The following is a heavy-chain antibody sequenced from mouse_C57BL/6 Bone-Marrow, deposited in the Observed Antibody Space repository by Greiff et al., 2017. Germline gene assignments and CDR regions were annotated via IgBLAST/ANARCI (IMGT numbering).Heavy chain of an antibody. V-gene: IGHV1-15*01. CDR1: GYTFTDYE. D-gene: IGHD1-1*01. CDR2: IDPETGGT. J-gene: IGHJ2*01. Sequence: QVQLQQSGAELVRPGASVTLSCKASGYTFTDYEMHWVKQTPVHGLEWIGAIDPETGGTAYNQKFKGTAILTADKSSSTAYMELRSLTSEDSAVYYCTRAIYYGSSLDDWGQGTTLTVSS. CDR3: TRAIYYGSSLDD.